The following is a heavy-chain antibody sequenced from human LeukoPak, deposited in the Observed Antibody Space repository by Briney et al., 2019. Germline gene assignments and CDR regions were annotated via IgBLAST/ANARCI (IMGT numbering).Heavy chain of an antibody. CDR3: ARDQGRIIAAEGGLLH. V-gene: IGHV3-30*02. CDR2: IRYDGSNK. D-gene: IGHD6-13*01. Sequence: GGSLRLSCAASGFTFSSYGMHWVRQAPGKGLEWVAFIRYDGSNKYYADSVKGRFTISRDNSKNTLYLQMNSLRAEDTAVYYCARDQGRIIAAEGGLLHWGQGTLVTVSS. J-gene: IGHJ4*02. CDR1: GFTFSSYG.